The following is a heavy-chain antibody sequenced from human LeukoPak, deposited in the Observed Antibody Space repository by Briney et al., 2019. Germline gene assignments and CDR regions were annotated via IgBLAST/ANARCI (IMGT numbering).Heavy chain of an antibody. CDR3: STTSDYGGNSGLDY. V-gene: IGHV1-69*04. CDR2: IIPIFGIA. J-gene: IGHJ4*02. Sequence: SVKVSCKASGGTFSSYAISWVRQAPGQGLEWMGRIIPIFGIANYAQKFQGRVTITADKSTSTAYMELSSLRSEDTAVYYCSTTSDYGGNSGLDYWGQGTLVTVSS. D-gene: IGHD4-23*01. CDR1: GGTFSSYA.